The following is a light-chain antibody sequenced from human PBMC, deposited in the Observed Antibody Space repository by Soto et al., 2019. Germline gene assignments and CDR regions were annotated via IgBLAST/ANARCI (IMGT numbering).Light chain of an antibody. CDR3: RSKTTTNTPEV. J-gene: IGLJ2*01. V-gene: IGLV2-14*01. CDR2: KNR. CDR1: SSDIGGINT. Sequence: QSALTQPASVSGSPGQSITISCSGSSSDIGGINTFSSWHQQTPGKAPQLILHKNRQRPGGVSHRFSWSKSGNTAFLTIAGRQADDEADYHCRSKTTTNTPEVFGGGTKLTVL.